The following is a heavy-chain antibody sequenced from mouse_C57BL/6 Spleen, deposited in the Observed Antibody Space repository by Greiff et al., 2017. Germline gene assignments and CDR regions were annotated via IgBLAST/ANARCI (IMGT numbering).Heavy chain of an antibody. V-gene: IGHV1-69*01. CDR1: GYTFTSYW. Sequence: LQESGAELVMPGASVKLSCKASGYTFTSYWMHWVKQRPGQGLEWIGEIDPSDSYTNYNQKFKGKSTLTVDKSSSTAYMQLSSLTSEDSAVYYCARRKVATDYWGQGTTLTVSS. CDR2: IDPSDSYT. CDR3: ARRKVATDY. D-gene: IGHD1-1*02. J-gene: IGHJ2*01.